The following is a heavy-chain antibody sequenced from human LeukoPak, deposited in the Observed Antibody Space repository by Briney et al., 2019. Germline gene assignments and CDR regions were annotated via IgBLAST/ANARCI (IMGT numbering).Heavy chain of an antibody. CDR2: IYTSGST. D-gene: IGHD3-3*01. V-gene: IGHV4-4*09. CDR1: GVSISRYY. J-gene: IGHJ4*02. Sequence: SETLCLSCTVSGVSISRYYWSWIRQPPGKGLEWIGYIYTSGSTNYNPSLKSRVTISVDTSKNQFSLKLSSVTAADTAVYYCARRDFWSGQAFDYWGQGTLVTVSS. CDR3: ARRDFWSGQAFDY.